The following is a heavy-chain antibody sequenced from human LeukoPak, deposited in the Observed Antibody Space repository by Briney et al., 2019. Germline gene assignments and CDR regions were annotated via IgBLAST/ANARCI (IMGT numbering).Heavy chain of an antibody. V-gene: IGHV3-23*01. Sequence: QTAGSLRLSCAASGFTFSRSAMNWVRQAPGKGLDWVSGISAGGSTCYADSVAGRFTISRDNSKNTLFLQMNSLRAEDTAVYFCAKGSDCSASFCGPDYWGQGTLVTVSS. D-gene: IGHD2-15*01. CDR3: AKGSDCSASFCGPDY. CDR2: ISAGGST. J-gene: IGHJ4*02. CDR1: GFTFSRSA.